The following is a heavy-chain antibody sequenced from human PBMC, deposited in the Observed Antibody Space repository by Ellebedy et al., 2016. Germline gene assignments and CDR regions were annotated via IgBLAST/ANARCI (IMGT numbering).Heavy chain of an antibody. CDR2: ITGETGTT. CDR3: VKGASSGSWVTMEY. J-gene: IGHJ4*02. CDR1: GFTFSSFA. D-gene: IGHD6-13*01. Sequence: GESLKISCAASGFTFSSFAMTWIRQAAGEGLEWVSAITGETGTTYYADSVKGRFTIFRDNSRNTLYLQMNSLRVEDTALYYCVKGASSGSWVTMEYWGQGALVTVSS. V-gene: IGHV3-23*01.